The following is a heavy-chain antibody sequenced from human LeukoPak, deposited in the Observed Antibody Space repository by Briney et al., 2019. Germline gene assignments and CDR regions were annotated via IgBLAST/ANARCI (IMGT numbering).Heavy chain of an antibody. D-gene: IGHD5-24*01. Sequence: SETLSLTCAVYGGSFSGYYWSWIRQPPGNGLEWIGEINHSGSTNYNPSLKSRVTISVDTSKNQFSLKLSSVTAADTAVYYCARVYTGTGDLDGYNHRQYYFDYWGQGTLVTVSS. CDR1: GGSFSGYY. CDR2: INHSGST. CDR3: ARVYTGTGDLDGYNHRQYYFDY. J-gene: IGHJ4*02. V-gene: IGHV4-34*01.